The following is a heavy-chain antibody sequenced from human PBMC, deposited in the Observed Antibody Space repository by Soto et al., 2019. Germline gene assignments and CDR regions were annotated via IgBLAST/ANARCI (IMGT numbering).Heavy chain of an antibody. D-gene: IGHD1-1*01. CDR3: ARGSGIVALPGELEDVKYDY. Sequence: QVQLQQWGAGLVKPSETLSLPCAVYGQSFSGHSWAWIRQPPGKGLEWIGEINESGSTYYNPCLKGRVTISTDTSTNQFSLKLSSVSAADTAAYFCARGSGIVALPGELEDVKYDYWGQGTLVNVSS. CDR1: GQSFSGHS. J-gene: IGHJ4*02. V-gene: IGHV4-34*01. CDR2: INESGST.